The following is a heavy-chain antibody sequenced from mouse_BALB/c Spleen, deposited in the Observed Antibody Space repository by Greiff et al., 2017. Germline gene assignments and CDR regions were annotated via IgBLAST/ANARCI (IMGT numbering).Heavy chain of an antibody. CDR1: GYSFTGYF. J-gene: IGHJ4*01. Sequence: VHVKQSGPELVKPGASVKISCKASGYSFTGYFMNWVMQSHGKSLEWIGRINPYNGDTFYNQKFKGKATLTVDKSSSTAHMELRSLASEDSAVYYCAAYYGNRYAMDYWGQGTSVTVSS. CDR2: INPYNGDT. V-gene: IGHV1-20*02. CDR3: AAYYGNRYAMDY. D-gene: IGHD2-10*01.